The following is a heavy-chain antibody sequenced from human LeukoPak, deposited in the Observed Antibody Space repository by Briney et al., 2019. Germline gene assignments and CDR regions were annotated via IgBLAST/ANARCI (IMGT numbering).Heavy chain of an antibody. D-gene: IGHD2-15*01. CDR1: GYSFTSYW. J-gene: IGHJ6*03. Sequence: ESLKISCKGSGYSFTSYWIGWVRQMPGKGLEWMAIIYPGDSDTRYSPSFQGQVTISADKSISTAYLQWSSLKASDTAMYYCARRSARYCSGGSCYSRGSYYYYYMDVWRKGTTVTVSS. CDR3: ARRSARYCSGGSCYSRGSYYYYYMDV. V-gene: IGHV5-51*01. CDR2: IYPGDSDT.